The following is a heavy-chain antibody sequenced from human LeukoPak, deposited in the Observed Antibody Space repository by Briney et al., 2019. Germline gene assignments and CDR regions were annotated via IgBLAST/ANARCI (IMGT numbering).Heavy chain of an antibody. CDR1: GGSISSSSYY. V-gene: IGHV4-39*07. CDR2: IYYSGST. CDR3: ARLNMVRGVIIY. D-gene: IGHD3-10*01. J-gene: IGHJ4*02. Sequence: SETLSLTCTVSGGSISSSSYYWGWIRQPPGKGLEWIGSIYYSGSTYYNPSLKSRVTISVDTSKNQFSLKLSSVTAADTAVYYCARLNMVRGVIIYWGQGTLVTVSS.